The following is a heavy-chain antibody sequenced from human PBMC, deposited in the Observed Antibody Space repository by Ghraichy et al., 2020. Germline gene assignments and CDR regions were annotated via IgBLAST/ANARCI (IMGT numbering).Heavy chain of an antibody. CDR1: DVSMNSHF. Sequence: PETLSLTCSVSDVSMNSHFWSWIRQPPGKGLEWIGFIHYSGDSSYNTSLKSRVTMSLDMSKKEFYLKLRSVTAVDTAVYYCARVVIAASISYGVDVWGQGTTVTVSS. CDR3: ARVVIAASISYGVDV. V-gene: IGHV4-59*11. D-gene: IGHD6-13*01. J-gene: IGHJ6*01. CDR2: IHYSGDS.